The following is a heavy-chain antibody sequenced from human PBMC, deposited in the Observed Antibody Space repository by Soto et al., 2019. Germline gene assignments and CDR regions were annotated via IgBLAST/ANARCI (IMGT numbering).Heavy chain of an antibody. CDR2: ISYDGSNK. Sequence: PGGSLRLSCAASGFTFSSYGMHWVRQAPGKGLEWVAVISYDGSNKYYADSVKARLTISRDNSKNTLYLQMNSLRAEDTAVYYCAKDTRDLVVVVAATSAYYYYGMDGWGQGTTVTVAS. J-gene: IGHJ6*02. CDR1: GFTFSSYG. V-gene: IGHV3-30*18. D-gene: IGHD2-15*01. CDR3: AKDTRDLVVVVAATSAYYYYGMDG.